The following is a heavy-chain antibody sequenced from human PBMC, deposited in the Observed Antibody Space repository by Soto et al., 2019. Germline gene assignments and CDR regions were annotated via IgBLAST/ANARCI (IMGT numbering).Heavy chain of an antibody. V-gene: IGHV1-18*04. Sequence: ASMKVSCKASGGTFTSYGISWVRQAPGQGLEWMGWISAYNGNTNYAQKLQGRVTMTTDTSTSTAYMELRSPRSDDTAVYYCAAQVGATTGWFDPWGQGTLVTVSS. CDR1: GGTFTSYG. CDR2: ISAYNGNT. D-gene: IGHD1-26*01. J-gene: IGHJ5*02. CDR3: AAQVGATTGWFDP.